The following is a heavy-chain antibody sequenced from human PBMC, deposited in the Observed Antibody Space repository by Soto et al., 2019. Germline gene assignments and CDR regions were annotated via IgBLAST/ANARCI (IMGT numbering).Heavy chain of an antibody. D-gene: IGHD3-10*01. CDR3: ARRGAGSGSFDY. CDR2: IYYNGRA. Sequence: QVQLQESGPGLVKPSQTLSLTCAVSGASISSGDYYWSWIRQHPGKGLEWIGYIYYNGRAYYNPSHNSRVTMSSDTSKNQFSLKLSSVTAADTAVYYCARRGAGSGSFDYWGQGALVTVSS. J-gene: IGHJ4*02. CDR1: GASISSGDYY. V-gene: IGHV4-31*11.